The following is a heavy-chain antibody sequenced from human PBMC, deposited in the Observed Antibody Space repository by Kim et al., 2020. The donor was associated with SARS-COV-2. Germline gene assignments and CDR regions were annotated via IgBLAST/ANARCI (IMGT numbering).Heavy chain of an antibody. CDR3: TRGNYHGMDV. Sequence: GGSLRLSCAASGFTFSGYWMHWVRQAPGKGLVWVARVNGDGSSTIYADSVKGRFTISRDNAKNTLYLQINSLSAEDTAVYFCTRGNYHGMDVWGQGTTVT. CDR2: VNGDGSST. V-gene: IGHV3-74*01. CDR1: GFTFSGYW. J-gene: IGHJ6*02.